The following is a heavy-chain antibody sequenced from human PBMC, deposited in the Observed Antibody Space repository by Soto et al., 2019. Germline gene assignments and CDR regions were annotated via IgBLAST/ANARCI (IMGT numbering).Heavy chain of an antibody. Sequence: ASVKVSCKASGGTFSSYAISWVRQAPGQGLEWMGGIIPIFGTANYAQKFQGRVTITADESTSTAYMELSSLRSEDTAVYYCASTTIFGVVIIGDYYYYGMDVWGQGTTVTVSS. CDR3: ASTTIFGVVIIGDYYYYGMDV. CDR2: IIPIFGTA. CDR1: GGTFSSYA. D-gene: IGHD3-3*01. J-gene: IGHJ6*02. V-gene: IGHV1-69*13.